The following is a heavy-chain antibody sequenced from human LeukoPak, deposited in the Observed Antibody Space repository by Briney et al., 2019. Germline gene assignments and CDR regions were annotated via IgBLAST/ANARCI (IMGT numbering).Heavy chain of an antibody. J-gene: IGHJ4*02. CDR1: GGSTSSYY. D-gene: IGHD5-18*01. Sequence: SETLSLTCTVSGGSTSSYYWSWIRQPPGKGLEWIGYIYYSGSTNYNPSLKSRVTISVDTSKNQFSLKLSSVTAADTAVYYCARIRGYSYGCFDYWGQGTLVTVSS. CDR2: IYYSGST. CDR3: ARIRGYSYGCFDY. V-gene: IGHV4-59*01.